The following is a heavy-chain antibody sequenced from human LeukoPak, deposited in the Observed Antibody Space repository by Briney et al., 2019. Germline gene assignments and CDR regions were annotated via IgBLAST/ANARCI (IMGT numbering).Heavy chain of an antibody. V-gene: IGHV4-34*01. CDR2: INHSGST. D-gene: IGHD4-17*01. J-gene: IGHJ2*01. CDR1: GGSFSGYY. CDR3: ARDLYGPDYGDPAWYFDL. Sequence: SETLSLTCAVYGGSFSGYYWSWIRQPPGKGLEWIGEINHSGSTNYNPSLKSRVTISVDTSKNQFSLKLSSVTAADTAVYYCARDLYGPDYGDPAWYFDLWGRGTLVTVSS.